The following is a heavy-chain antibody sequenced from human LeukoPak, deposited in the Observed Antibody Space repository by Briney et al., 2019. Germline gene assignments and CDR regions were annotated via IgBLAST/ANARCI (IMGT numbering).Heavy chain of an antibody. J-gene: IGHJ5*02. D-gene: IGHD2-2*01. CDR1: GGSFSGYY. V-gene: IGHV4-34*01. Sequence: SETLSLTCAVYGGSFSGYYWSWIRQPPGKGLEWIGEINHSGSTNYNPSLKSRVTISVDTSKNQFSLKLSSVTAADTAVYYCARGEYCSSTSCYVGNWFDPWGQGTLVTVSS. CDR2: INHSGST. CDR3: ARGEYCSSTSCYVGNWFDP.